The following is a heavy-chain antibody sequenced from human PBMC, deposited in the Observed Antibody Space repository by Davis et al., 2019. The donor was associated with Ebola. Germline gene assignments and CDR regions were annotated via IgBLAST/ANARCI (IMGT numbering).Heavy chain of an antibody. D-gene: IGHD2-15*01. V-gene: IGHV5-10-1*01. CDR1: GYSFTSYW. CDR3: ARRRSDTRFDY. Sequence: GESLKISCKGSGYSFTSYWISWVRQMSGKGLEWMGRIDPSDSYTNYSPSFQGHVTISADKSISTADLQWSSLKASDTAMYYCARRRSDTRFDYWGQGTLVTVSS. CDR2: IDPSDSYT. J-gene: IGHJ4*02.